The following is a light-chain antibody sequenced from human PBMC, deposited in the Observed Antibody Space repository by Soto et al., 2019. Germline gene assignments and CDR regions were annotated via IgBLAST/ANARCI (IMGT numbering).Light chain of an antibody. CDR3: QQYNNWPPGT. CDR2: GAS. V-gene: IGKV3-15*01. CDR1: QSVSSN. Sequence: EIVMTPSPATLSVSPGERATLSCRASQSVSSNLAWYQQTPGQAPRLLIYGASTRATGIPARFSXSGSGTEFTLTISSLQSEDFAVYYCQQYNNWPPGTFGQGTKVDIK. J-gene: IGKJ1*01.